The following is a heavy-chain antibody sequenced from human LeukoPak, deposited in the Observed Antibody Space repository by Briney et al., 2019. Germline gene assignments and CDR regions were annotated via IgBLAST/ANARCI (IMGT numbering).Heavy chain of an antibody. J-gene: IGHJ4*02. D-gene: IGHD5-12*01. CDR3: AKDPYRASSGLVDY. Sequence: GGSLRLSCAASAFTFSSYSMNWVRQAPGKGLEWVSSISSGNSYIYYADSVKGRFTISRDNAKNSLYLQMNSLRAEDTAVYYCAKDPYRASSGLVDYWGQGTLVTVSS. CDR1: AFTFSSYS. CDR2: ISSGNSYI. V-gene: IGHV3-21*01.